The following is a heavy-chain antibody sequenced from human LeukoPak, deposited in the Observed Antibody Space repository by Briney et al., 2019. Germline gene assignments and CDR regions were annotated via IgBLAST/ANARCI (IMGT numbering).Heavy chain of an antibody. CDR2: ISGSGGDS. V-gene: IGHV3-23*01. J-gene: IGHJ6*02. CDR1: GISFSTYV. Sequence: GGSLRLSRAASGISFSTYVMAWVRQAPGKGLECVSAISGSGGDSYYAASVKGRFTISRDNSKNTLYLQMNSLRVEDTAVYYCAKVSGRILIWPQPFGDGMDVWGQGTTVTVSS. D-gene: IGHD3-10*01. CDR3: AKVSGRILIWPQPFGDGMDV.